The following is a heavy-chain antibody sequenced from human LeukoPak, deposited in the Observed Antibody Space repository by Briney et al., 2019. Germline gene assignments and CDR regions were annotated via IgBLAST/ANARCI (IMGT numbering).Heavy chain of an antibody. J-gene: IGHJ5*02. Sequence: SETLSLTCTVSGGSISSYYWSWIRQPPGKGLEWIGYIYYSGITNYNPSLKSRVTISVDTSKNQFSLKLSSVTAADTAVYYCARDKGDYGDYYWFDPWGQGTLVTVSS. CDR1: GGSISSYY. CDR2: IYYSGIT. V-gene: IGHV4-59*01. CDR3: ARDKGDYGDYYWFDP. D-gene: IGHD4-17*01.